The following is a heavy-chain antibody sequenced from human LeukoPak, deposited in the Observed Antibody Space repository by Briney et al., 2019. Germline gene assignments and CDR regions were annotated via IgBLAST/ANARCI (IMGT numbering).Heavy chain of an antibody. V-gene: IGHV3-23*01. Sequence: VVSRRRSCVASGLSFNSDGISLIQKATGRGLEWVSALSGSGDSTYYADSVKGRITVSRDNSKNTLYLQMNSLRAEDTAVYYCAKMIWGFGTSALDYWGQGTLVTVSS. J-gene: IGHJ4*02. CDR2: LSGSGDST. CDR1: GLSFNSDG. D-gene: IGHD3-10*01. CDR3: AKMIWGFGTSALDY.